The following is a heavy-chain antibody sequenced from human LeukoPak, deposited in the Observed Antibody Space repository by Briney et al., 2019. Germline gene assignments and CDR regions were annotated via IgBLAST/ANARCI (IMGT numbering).Heavy chain of an antibody. CDR1: GYTFTGYY. CDR2: INPNSGGT. V-gene: IGHV1-2*02. Sequence: ASVKVSCKASGYTFTGYYMHWVRQAPGQGLEWMGWINPNSGGTNYAQKFQGRVTMTRDTSISTAYMELSRLGSDDTAVYYCARRPPPIAAATTDYWGQGTLVTVSS. J-gene: IGHJ4*02. D-gene: IGHD6-13*01. CDR3: ARRPPPIAAATTDY.